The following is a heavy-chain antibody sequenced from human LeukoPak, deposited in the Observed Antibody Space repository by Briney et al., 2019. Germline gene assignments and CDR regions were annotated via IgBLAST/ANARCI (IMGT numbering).Heavy chain of an antibody. CDR1: GFSYSNYW. CDR3: ARVGYGGNCFDY. D-gene: IGHD4-23*01. CDR2: MNQDGSVE. Sequence: GGSLRLSCAASGFSYSNYWMSWVRQAPGKGLEWVANMNQDGSVEYYLGSVRGRFTISRDNAKNSLYLQLNSLRAEDTAVYYWARVGYGGNCFDYWGQGTLVSVSP. V-gene: IGHV3-7*04. J-gene: IGHJ4*02.